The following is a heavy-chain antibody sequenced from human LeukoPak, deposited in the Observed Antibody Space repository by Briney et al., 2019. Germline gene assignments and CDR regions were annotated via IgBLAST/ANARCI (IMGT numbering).Heavy chain of an antibody. CDR1: GNSFGDYY. D-gene: IGHD4-17*01. CDR2: IYTSGST. CDR3: TRDTGTTGEVKFDP. V-gene: IGHV4-4*07. J-gene: IGHJ5*02. Sequence: SETLSLTCTVSGNSFGDYYWSWIRQPAGKGLEWIGRIYTSGSTTYNPSLKGRVTMSVDTSKSQFSLNLMSVTAADTAVYYCTRDTGTTGEVKFDPWGQGTLVTVSS.